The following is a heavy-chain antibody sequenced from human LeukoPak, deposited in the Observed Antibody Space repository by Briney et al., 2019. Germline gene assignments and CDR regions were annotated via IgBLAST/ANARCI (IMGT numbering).Heavy chain of an antibody. CDR2: IFHSGST. CDR1: GGSISTTNW. Sequence: KASETLSLTCAVSGGSISTTNWWSWVRQPPGKGLEWIGEIFHSGSTNYNPSLKSRVTIAADKSKNQFSLKLSSVTAADTAVYYCAREEGGQGYANNYWGQGTLVTVSS. J-gene: IGHJ4*02. V-gene: IGHV4-4*02. D-gene: IGHD3-16*01. CDR3: AREEGGQGYANNY.